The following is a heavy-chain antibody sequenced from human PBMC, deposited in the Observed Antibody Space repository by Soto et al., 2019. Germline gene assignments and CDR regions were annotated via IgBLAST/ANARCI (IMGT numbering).Heavy chain of an antibody. CDR3: AIQDCTNDVCLEAAVTVGGALES. CDR2: ISSDGTTT. D-gene: IGHD2-8*01. J-gene: IGHJ1*01. CDR1: DFTFRKFW. Sequence: EVQLVQSGGGLAQPGKSLRLSCAASDFTFRKFWMHWVRQVPGKGPVWVSYISSDGTTTDYADSVKGRFTISRDNAKDTLYLQMDSLRAEDTAVYYCAIQDCTNDVCLEAAVTVGGALESWGQGTLVTVSS. V-gene: IGHV3-74*01.